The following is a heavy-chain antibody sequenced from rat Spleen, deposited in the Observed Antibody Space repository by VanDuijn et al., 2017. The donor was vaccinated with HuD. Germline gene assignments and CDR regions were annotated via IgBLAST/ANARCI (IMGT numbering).Heavy chain of an antibody. CDR1: GFTLSNYG. D-gene: IGHD1-4*01. Sequence: EVHLVESGGGLVQPGRSLKLSCAASGFTLSNYGMHWIRQAPTKGLEWVASISPSGGITDYRDSVKGRFAISRDIAKSTLYLQMDSRGSEDTATYYCATAGTRISRFAYWGQGTLVTVSS. CDR2: ISPSGGIT. J-gene: IGHJ3*01. CDR3: ATAGTRISRFAY. V-gene: IGHV5-19*01.